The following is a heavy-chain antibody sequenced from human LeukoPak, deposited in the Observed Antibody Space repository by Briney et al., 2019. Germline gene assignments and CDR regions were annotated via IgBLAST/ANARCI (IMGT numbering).Heavy chain of an antibody. CDR2: ISAYNGNT. Sequence: ASVKVSCKASGYTFTSYGISWVRQAPGQGLEWMGWISAYNGNTNYAQKLQGRVTMTTDTSTSTAYMELRSLRSDDTAVYYCARESTVVTPGGQLDYRGQGTLVTVSS. D-gene: IGHD4-23*01. V-gene: IGHV1-18*01. CDR1: GYTFTSYG. CDR3: ARESTVVTPGGQLDY. J-gene: IGHJ4*02.